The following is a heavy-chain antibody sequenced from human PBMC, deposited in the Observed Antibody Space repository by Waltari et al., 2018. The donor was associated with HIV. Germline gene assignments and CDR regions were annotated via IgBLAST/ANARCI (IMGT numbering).Heavy chain of an antibody. CDR1: GFILSHFG. J-gene: IGHJ4*02. CDR2: INQDGSAT. CDR3: ARGLNWNYGFF. V-gene: IGHV3-7*01. Sequence: EVQLVEPGGGLVQPGASLRLACTTSGFILSHFGMRWVRQAPGKGLEWVANINQDGSATYSVGSVKGRFTVSRDNAKTSLYLQMNSLRAEDTAVYYCARGLNWNYGFFWGQGSLVTVSS. D-gene: IGHD1-7*01.